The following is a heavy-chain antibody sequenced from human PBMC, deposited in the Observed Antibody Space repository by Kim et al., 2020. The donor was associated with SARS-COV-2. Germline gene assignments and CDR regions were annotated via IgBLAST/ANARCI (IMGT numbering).Heavy chain of an antibody. D-gene: IGHD1-26*01. V-gene: IGHV1-46*01. J-gene: IGHJ3*02. Sequence: QKFQGRVTMTRDTSTSTVYMELSSLRSEDTAVYYCAREGGGSYSSDAFDIWGQGTMVTVSS. CDR3: AREGGGSYSSDAFDI.